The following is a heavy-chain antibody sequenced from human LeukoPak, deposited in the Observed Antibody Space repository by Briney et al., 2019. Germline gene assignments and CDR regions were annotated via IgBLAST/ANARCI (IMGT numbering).Heavy chain of an antibody. J-gene: IGHJ6*02. V-gene: IGHV3-66*01. CDR3: ARDLVAATQGVYYYGMDV. CDR1: GFTVSSNY. Sequence: GGSLRLSCAASGFTVSSNYMSWVRQAPGKGLEWVSVIYSGGSTYYADSVKGRFTISRDNSKNTLYLQMNSLRAEDTAVYYCARDLVAATQGVYYYGMDVWGQGTTVTVSS. CDR2: IYSGGST. D-gene: IGHD2-15*01.